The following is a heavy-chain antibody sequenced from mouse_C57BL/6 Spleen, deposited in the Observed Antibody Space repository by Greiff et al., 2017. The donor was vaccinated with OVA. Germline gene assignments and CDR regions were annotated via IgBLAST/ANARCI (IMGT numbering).Heavy chain of an antibody. Sequence: EVNVVESGGGLVQPGGSLKLSCAASGFTFSDYYMYWVRQTPEKRLEWVAYISNGGGSTYYPDTVKGRFTISRDNAKNTLYLQMSRLKSEDTAMYYCARQDHYYAMDYWGQGTSVTVSS. CDR3: ARQDHYYAMDY. J-gene: IGHJ4*01. CDR2: ISNGGGST. CDR1: GFTFSDYY. V-gene: IGHV5-12*01.